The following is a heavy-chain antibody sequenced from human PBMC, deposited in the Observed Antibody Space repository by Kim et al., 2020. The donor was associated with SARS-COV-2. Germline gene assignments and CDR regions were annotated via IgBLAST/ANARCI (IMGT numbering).Heavy chain of an antibody. J-gene: IGHJ6*02. CDR2: IIPIFGTA. V-gene: IGHV1-69*06. D-gene: IGHD3-10*01. CDR1: GGTFSSYA. Sequence: SVKVSCKASGGTFSSYAISWVRQAPGQGLEWMGGIIPIFGTANYAQKFQGRVTITADKSTSTAYMELSSLRSEDTAVYYCARIWFGLGYGMDVWGQGTTVTVSS. CDR3: ARIWFGLGYGMDV.